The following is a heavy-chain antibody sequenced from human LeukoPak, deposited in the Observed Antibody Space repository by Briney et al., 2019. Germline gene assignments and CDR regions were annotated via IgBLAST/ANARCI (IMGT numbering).Heavy chain of an antibody. CDR2: INHSGNT. CDR3: AREPYSYGPSRFDY. V-gene: IGHV4-34*01. Sequence: SETLSLTCAVYGGSFSGYYWNWIRQPPGKGLEWIGEINHSGNTNYNPSLKSRVTISVDTSKNQFSLKLSSVTAADTAVYYCAREPYSYGPSRFDYWGQGTLVTVSS. D-gene: IGHD5-18*01. J-gene: IGHJ4*02. CDR1: GGSFSGYY.